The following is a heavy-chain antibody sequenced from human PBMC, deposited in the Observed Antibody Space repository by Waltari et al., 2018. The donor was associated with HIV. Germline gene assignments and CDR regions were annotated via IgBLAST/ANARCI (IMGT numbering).Heavy chain of an antibody. CDR3: ATGQQVWETWSQLDY. J-gene: IGHJ4*02. Sequence: QVQLVESGGGVVQPGSSLRLSCAASGFTFRNYGMHWVRQAPGKGLEWVAVISFDGSNQYYADSVRGRFTISRDNSKKKVFLQMNSLRLDDSALYYCATGQQVWETWSQLDYWGQGTLVIVSS. CDR1: GFTFRNYG. V-gene: IGHV3-30*03. D-gene: IGHD1-1*01. CDR2: ISFDGSNQ.